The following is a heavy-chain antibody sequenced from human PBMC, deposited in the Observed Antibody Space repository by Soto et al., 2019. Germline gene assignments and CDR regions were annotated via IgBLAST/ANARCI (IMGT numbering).Heavy chain of an antibody. CDR1: GFTFSSYA. J-gene: IGHJ6*02. D-gene: IGHD5-18*01. CDR2: ISYDGSNK. V-gene: IGHV3-30-3*01. Sequence: QVQLVESGGGVVQPGRSLRLSCAASGFTFSSYAMHWVRQAPGKGLEWVAVISYDGSNKYYADSVKGRFTISRDNSKNTLYLQMNSLRAEDTAMYYCARDILRLYSYGTSYGMDVWGQGTTVTVSS. CDR3: ARDILRLYSYGTSYGMDV.